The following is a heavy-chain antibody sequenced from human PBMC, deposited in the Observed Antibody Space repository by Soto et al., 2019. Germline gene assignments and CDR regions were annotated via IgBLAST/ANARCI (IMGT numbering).Heavy chain of an antibody. D-gene: IGHD5-12*01. CDR1: GFTFGSYG. Sequence: GGSLRLSCAVSGFTFGSYGMHWVRQAPGKGLEWVAMISYDGRHQYYADSVKGRFTISRDNFKDTLYLQMNGLTPEDTAIYFCARELDIPPDYYFDYWGQGNLVTVSS. J-gene: IGHJ4*02. CDR3: ARELDIPPDYYFDY. V-gene: IGHV3-30*03. CDR2: ISYDGRHQ.